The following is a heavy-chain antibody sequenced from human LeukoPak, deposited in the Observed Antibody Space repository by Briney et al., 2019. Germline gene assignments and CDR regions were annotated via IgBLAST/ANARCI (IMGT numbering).Heavy chain of an antibody. Sequence: GGSLRLSCAASGFTFSGSAMRWVRQASGKGLEWVGRIRSKANSYATAYAASGKGRFTISRDDSKNTAYLQMNSLKTEDTAVYYCTRQGGGSPPPDIWGQGTMVTVSS. D-gene: IGHD1-26*01. CDR2: IRSKANSYAT. J-gene: IGHJ3*02. CDR3: TRQGGGSPPPDI. CDR1: GFTFSGSA. V-gene: IGHV3-73*01.